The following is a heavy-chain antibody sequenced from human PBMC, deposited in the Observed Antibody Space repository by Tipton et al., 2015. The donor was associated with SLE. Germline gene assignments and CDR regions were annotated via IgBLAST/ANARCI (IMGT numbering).Heavy chain of an antibody. CDR3: ARGGAFWSGPTSYYYFVYYMDV. V-gene: IGHV4-4*07. D-gene: IGHD3-3*01. CDR2: IYTSGST. Sequence: LRLSCTVSGDSVSSHYWNWVRQSAGKGLEFIGRIYTSGSTNYNPSLESRVTISVDTSKNQFYLRLTSVTAADTAVYYCARGGAFWSGPTSYYYFVYYMDVWGKETTDTVSS. J-gene: IGHJ6*03. CDR1: GDSVSSHY.